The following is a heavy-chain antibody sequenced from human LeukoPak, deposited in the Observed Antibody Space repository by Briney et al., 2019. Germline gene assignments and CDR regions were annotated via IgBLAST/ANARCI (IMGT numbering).Heavy chain of an antibody. CDR3: ARPTASYGDNSRGIDY. J-gene: IGHJ4*02. D-gene: IGHD4/OR15-4a*01. CDR1: GFNFSSYA. CDR2: ISPSGHTI. V-gene: IGHV3-48*01. Sequence: GGSLRLSCAASGFNFSSYAMNWVRQTPGKGLEWVSYISPSGHTIYYADSVKGRFTISRDNDNNSLYLQINSLRAEDTALYYCARPTASYGDNSRGIDYWGQGTLVTVSS.